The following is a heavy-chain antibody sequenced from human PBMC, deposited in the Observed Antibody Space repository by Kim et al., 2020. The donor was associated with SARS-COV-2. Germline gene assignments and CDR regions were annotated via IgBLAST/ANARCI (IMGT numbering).Heavy chain of an antibody. Sequence: ANHAQQFQGRLTITADESTSTAYMELSSLRPDDTALYYCTRQGDLSSLFEYWGQGTLVTVSS. CDR2: A. V-gene: IGHV1-69*01. CDR3: TRQGDLSSLFEY. D-gene: IGHD3-16*01. J-gene: IGHJ4*02.